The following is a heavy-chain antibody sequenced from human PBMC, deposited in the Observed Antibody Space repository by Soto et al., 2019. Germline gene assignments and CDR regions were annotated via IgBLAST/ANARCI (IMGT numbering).Heavy chain of an antibody. J-gene: IGHJ6*03. V-gene: IGHV4-59*08. D-gene: IGHD6-13*01. Sequence: SETLSLTCTVSGGSISSYYWSWIRQPPGKGLEWIGYIYYSGSTNYNPSLKSRVTISVDTSKNQFSLKLSSVTAADTAVYYCARHPGIAAAGNYYYYYYMDVWGKGTTVT. CDR2: IYYSGST. CDR3: ARHPGIAAAGNYYYYYYMDV. CDR1: GGSISSYY.